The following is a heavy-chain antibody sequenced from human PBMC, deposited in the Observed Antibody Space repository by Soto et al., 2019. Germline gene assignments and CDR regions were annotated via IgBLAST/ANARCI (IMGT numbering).Heavy chain of an antibody. D-gene: IGHD3-16*01. J-gene: IGHJ4*02. CDR1: GFSLSTRGVG. CDR3: AHKGGGDRILDY. Sequence: QITLKESGPTLVKPTQTLTLTCTFSGFSLSTRGVGVGWIRQPPGKALEWLALIYWDGFKHYSPSLESRLTIREDTAKNQVVLTMTNMAPVDTATYYCAHKGGGDRILDYWGQGTLVNVSS. CDR2: IYWDGFK. V-gene: IGHV2-5*02.